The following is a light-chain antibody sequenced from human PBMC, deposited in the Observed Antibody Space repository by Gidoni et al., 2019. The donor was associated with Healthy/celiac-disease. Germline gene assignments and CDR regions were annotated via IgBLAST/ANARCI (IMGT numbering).Light chain of an antibody. V-gene: IGKV4-1*01. J-gene: IGKJ5*01. CDR2: WAS. Sequence: DIVMTQSPDSLAVSLGERATINCKSSQSVLYSSNNKYYLAWYQQKPGQPPKLLIYWASTRESGVPDRFSGSGSGTDFTLTISSLQAEDVAVYYCQQYYSTPLTFGQXTRLEIK. CDR1: QSVLYSSNNKYY. CDR3: QQYYSTPLT.